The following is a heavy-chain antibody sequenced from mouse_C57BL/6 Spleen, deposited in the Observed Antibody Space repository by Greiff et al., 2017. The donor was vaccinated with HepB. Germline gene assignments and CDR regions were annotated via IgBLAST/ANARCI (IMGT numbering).Heavy chain of an antibody. CDR1: GYTFTSYW. V-gene: IGHV1-64*01. CDR3: ASSPYYDRAWFAY. D-gene: IGHD2-4*01. J-gene: IGHJ3*01. Sequence: VQLQQSGAELVKPGASVKLSCKASGYTFTSYWMHWVKQRPGQGLEWIGMIHPNSGSTNYNEKFKSKATLTVDKSSSTAYMQLSSLTSEDSAVYYCASSPYYDRAWFAYWGQGTLVTVSA. CDR2: IHPNSGST.